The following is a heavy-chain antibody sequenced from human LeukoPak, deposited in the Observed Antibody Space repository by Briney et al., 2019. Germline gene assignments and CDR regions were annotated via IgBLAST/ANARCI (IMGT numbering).Heavy chain of an antibody. CDR3: AREGHGDY. V-gene: IGHV4-61*02. Sequence: SQTLSLTCTVSGGSISSGSYYWSWLRQPAGTGLEWIGRIYTSGSTNYNPSLKSRVTISVDTSKNQFSLKLSSVTAADTAVYYCAREGHGDYWGQGTLVTVSS. CDR2: IYTSGST. CDR1: GGSISSGSYY. J-gene: IGHJ4*02.